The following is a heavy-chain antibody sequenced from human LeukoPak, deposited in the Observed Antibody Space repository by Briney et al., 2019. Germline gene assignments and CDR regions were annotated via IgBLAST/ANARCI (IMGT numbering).Heavy chain of an antibody. D-gene: IGHD2-2*01. J-gene: IGHJ4*02. CDR2: IRYDGSNK. V-gene: IGHV3-30*02. Sequence: GGSLRLSCAGSGFTFIRHWMHWVRQAPGKGLEWVAFIRYDGSNKYYADSVKGRFTISRDNSKNTLYLQMNSLRAEDTAVYYCAKEVGFVVVPAANMDYWGQGTLVTVSS. CDR3: AKEVGFVVVPAANMDY. CDR1: GFTFIRHW.